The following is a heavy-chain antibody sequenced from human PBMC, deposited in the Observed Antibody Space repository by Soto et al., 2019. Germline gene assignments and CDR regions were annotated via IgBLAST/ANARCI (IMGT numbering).Heavy chain of an antibody. J-gene: IGHJ5*02. CDR1: GGSISSGYYY. V-gene: IGHV4-31*03. D-gene: IGHD6-6*01. Sequence: VQLQESGPGLVKPSQTLSLTCTVSGGSISSGYYYWSWIRHHPGKGLEWIGYIYYSGTTYYNPSLESRITISVDTSKNQFSLNLTSVTAADTAVYYCARAEAYSSSWGLFDPWGQGNLVTVSS. CDR3: ARAEAYSSSWGLFDP. CDR2: IYYSGTT.